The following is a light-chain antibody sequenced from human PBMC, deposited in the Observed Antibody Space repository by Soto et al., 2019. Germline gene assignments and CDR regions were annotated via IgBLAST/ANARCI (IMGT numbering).Light chain of an antibody. CDR3: AAWDDSLNGPV. Sequence: QSVLTQPTSASGTPGQRVTISCSGSSSNIGSNTVNWYQHLPGTAPKLLIYSNNQRPSGVPDRFSGSKSGTSASLAISGLQSEDEADYYCAAWDDSLNGPVFGGGTKVTVL. CDR2: SNN. J-gene: IGLJ2*01. CDR1: SSNIGSNT. V-gene: IGLV1-44*01.